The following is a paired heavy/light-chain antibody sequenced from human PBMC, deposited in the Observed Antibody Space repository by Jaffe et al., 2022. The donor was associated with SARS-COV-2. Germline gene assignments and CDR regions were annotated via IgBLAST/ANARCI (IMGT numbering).Light chain of an antibody. CDR2: DVN. V-gene: IGLV2-11*01. CDR1: SRDIGAYDY. J-gene: IGLJ1*01. Sequence: QSALTQPRAVSGSPGQSVTISCTGTSRDIGAYDYVSWYRQFPGKAPKLLVYDVNVRPSGVPLRFSGSKSGNSASLTISGLQADDEADYYCCAYATRRFVFGTGTKLTVL. CDR3: CAYATRRFV.
Heavy chain of an antibody. V-gene: IGHV3-15*01. D-gene: IGHD2-21*02. CDR1: GFSFSNVW. CDR3: ASRVVTTHDN. Sequence: EVQLVESGGDLVKPGGSLTLSCAASGFSFSNVWMNWVRQAPGKGPEWIGRIMTNREGAITEYAAVVEGRFTISRDDSRNMLYLHMNSLSREDSAVYYCASRVVTTHDNWGQGTLVTVSS. CDR2: IMTNREGAIT. J-gene: IGHJ4*02.